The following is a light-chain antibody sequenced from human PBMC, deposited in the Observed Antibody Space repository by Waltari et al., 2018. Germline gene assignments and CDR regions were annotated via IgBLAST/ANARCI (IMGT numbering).Light chain of an antibody. V-gene: IGLV1-44*01. J-gene: IGLJ2*01. Sequence: QSVLTPPPSASAPPGQSVTISCSGGSSYIGARTVGWYQHVPGTAPKLLIYSNSLLPSGVPGRFSGSKSGISASLAISDLQSEDEADYYCATWDDSLKGVIFGGGSKLTVL. CDR1: SSYIGART. CDR3: ATWDDSLKGVI. CDR2: SNS.